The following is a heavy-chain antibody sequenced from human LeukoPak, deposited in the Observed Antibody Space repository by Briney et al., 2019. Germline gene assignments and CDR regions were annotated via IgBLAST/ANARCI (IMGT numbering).Heavy chain of an antibody. CDR1: GFTFDDYA. D-gene: IGHD6-19*01. J-gene: IGHJ4*02. V-gene: IGHV3-9*01. Sequence: PGRSLRLSCAASGFTFDDYAMHWVRQAPGKGLEWVSGISWNSGSIGYADSVKGRFTISRDNAKNSLYLQMNSLRAEDTAVYYCARGPPYSSGWYSYFDYWGQGTLVTVSS. CDR2: ISWNSGSI. CDR3: ARGPPYSSGWYSYFDY.